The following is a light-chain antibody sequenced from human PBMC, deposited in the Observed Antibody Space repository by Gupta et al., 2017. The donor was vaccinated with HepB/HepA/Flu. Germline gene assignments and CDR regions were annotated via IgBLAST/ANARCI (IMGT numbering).Light chain of an antibody. CDR1: QSLLHRNGYNY. CDR2: LGS. CDR3: RQALQAPRT. V-gene: IGKV2-28*01. J-gene: IGKJ1*01. Sequence: DIVMTQSPLSLPVTPGEPASISCRSSQSLLHRNGYNYLDWYLQKPGQSPQLLIYLGSNRASGVPDRFSGSGSGTDITLKISRREGEDVGVYYCRQALQAPRTFGQGTKVETK.